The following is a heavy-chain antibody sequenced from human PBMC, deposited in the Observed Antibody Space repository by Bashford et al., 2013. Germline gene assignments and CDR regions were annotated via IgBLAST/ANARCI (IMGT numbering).Heavy chain of an antibody. CDR1: GFTFSSYG. D-gene: IGHD3-10*01. Sequence: GGSLRLSCAASGFTFSSYGMHWVRQAPGKGLEWVAVISYDGSNKYYADSVKGRFTISRDNSKNTLYLQMNSLRAEDTAVYYCAKVPRQAGYYFDYWGQGTLVTVSS. V-gene: IGHV3-30*18. J-gene: IGHJ4*02. CDR2: ISYDGSNK. CDR3: AKVPRQAGYYFDY.